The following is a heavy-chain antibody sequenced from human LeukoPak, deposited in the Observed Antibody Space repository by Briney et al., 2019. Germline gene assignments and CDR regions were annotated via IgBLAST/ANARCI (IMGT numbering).Heavy chain of an antibody. V-gene: IGHV5-51*01. CDR1: GYRFTSYW. D-gene: IGHD3-22*01. CDR3: ARHSQASYYYDSSGHRPYYYYYMDV. CDR2: VYPGDSDT. J-gene: IGHJ6*03. Sequence: EESLKISCKGSGYRFTSYWIGWVRQMPGKGLEWMGIVYPGDSDTRYSPSFQGQVTISADKSISTAYLQWSSLKASDTAMYYCARHSQASYYYDSSGHRPYYYYYMDVWGKGTTVTVSS.